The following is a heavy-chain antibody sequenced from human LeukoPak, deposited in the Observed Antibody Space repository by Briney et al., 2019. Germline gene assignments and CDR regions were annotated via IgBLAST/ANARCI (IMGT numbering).Heavy chain of an antibody. D-gene: IGHD5-18*01. CDR1: GFSFSSYN. Sequence: SGGSLRLSCAASGFSFSSYNMNWVRLTPGKGLEWVSSITSSSTYTFYADSVKGRFTISRDNAKNSLDLEMNGLRDEDTAVYYCAKPKIQLWDLDYWGQGTLVTVSS. CDR3: AKPKIQLWDLDY. V-gene: IGHV3-21*01. J-gene: IGHJ4*02. CDR2: ITSSSTYT.